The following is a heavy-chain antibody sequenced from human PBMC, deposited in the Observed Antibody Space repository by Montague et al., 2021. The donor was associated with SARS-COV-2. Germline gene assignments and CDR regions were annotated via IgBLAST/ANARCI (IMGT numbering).Heavy chain of an antibody. CDR1: GGSISRYY. J-gene: IGHJ4*02. V-gene: IGHV4-59*01. CDR3: ARGMGGSYLYYFDY. CDR2: IYYSGST. Sequence: SETLSLTCSVSGGSISRYYWTWIRQPPGKGLEWISYIYYSGSTNYNPSLKSRVTILVDMSKNQFSLKLSSVTAADTAVYYCARGMGGSYLYYFDYWGQGTLVTVSS. D-gene: IGHD1-26*01.